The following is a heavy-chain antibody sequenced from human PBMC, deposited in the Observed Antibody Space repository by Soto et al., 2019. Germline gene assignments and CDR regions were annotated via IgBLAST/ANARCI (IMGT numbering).Heavy chain of an antibody. D-gene: IGHD1-26*01. J-gene: IGHJ3*02. CDR2: IGTAGDT. CDR3: ARGGIVGATTDDAFDI. CDR1: GFTFSSYD. V-gene: IGHV3-13*01. Sequence: GGSLRLSCAASGFTFSSYDMHWVRQATGKGLEWVSAIGTAGDTYYSGSVKGRFTISRENAKNSLYLQMNSLRAGDTAVYYCARGGIVGATTDDAFDIWGLGTMLTV.